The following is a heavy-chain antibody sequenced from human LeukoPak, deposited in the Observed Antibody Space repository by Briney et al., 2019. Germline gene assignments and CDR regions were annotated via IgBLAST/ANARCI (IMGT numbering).Heavy chain of an antibody. J-gene: IGHJ4*02. CDR1: GYTFTTYA. D-gene: IGHD2-15*01. CDR3: ARGASQTWFVVVVGAPDN. V-gene: IGHV1-3*01. Sequence: ASVKVSCKASGYTFTTYAMHWVRQAPGQRLEWMGWINAGNGNTKYSQKFQGRVTITRDTSASTAYMELSSLKSEDTAVYYCARGASQTWFVVVVGAPDNWGQGTLVTVSS. CDR2: INAGNGNT.